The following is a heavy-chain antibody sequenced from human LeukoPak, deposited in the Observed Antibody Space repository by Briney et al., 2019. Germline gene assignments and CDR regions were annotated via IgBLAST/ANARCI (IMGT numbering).Heavy chain of an antibody. Sequence: PSETLSLTCAVYGGSFSGYYWSWIHQPPGKGLEWIGEINHSGSTNYNPSLKSRVTISVDTSKNQFSLKLSSVTAADTAVYYCARRRVGATIDYWGQGTLVTVSS. CDR2: INHSGST. CDR3: ARRRVGATIDY. J-gene: IGHJ4*02. CDR1: GGSFSGYY. D-gene: IGHD1-26*01. V-gene: IGHV4-34*01.